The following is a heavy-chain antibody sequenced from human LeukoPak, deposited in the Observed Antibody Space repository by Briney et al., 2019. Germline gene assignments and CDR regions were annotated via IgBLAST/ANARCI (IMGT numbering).Heavy chain of an antibody. V-gene: IGHV3-53*01. D-gene: IGHD3-10*01. CDR3: ASGGLGARKYYSDPFHY. J-gene: IGHJ4*02. Sequence: PGGSLRLSCAASGFTVSSNYISWVRQAPGKGLEWVSITYSAGATYYADSVRGRFTISRDNSKNTVCLQMNSLRAEDTAVYYCASGGLGARKYYSDPFHYWGQGTLVTVSS. CDR2: TYSAGAT. CDR1: GFTVSSNY.